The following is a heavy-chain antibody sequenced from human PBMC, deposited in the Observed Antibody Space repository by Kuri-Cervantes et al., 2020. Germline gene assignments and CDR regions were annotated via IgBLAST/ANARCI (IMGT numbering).Heavy chain of an antibody. CDR3: ASGATVTTGSGVDY. J-gene: IGHJ4*02. CDR1: GFTFSSYS. Sequence: GESLKISCAASGFTFSSYSMNWVRQAPGKGLEWVSSISSSSSYIYYADSVKGRFTISRDNAKNSLYLQMNSLRAEDTAVYYCASGATVTTGSGVDYWGQGTLVTVSS. D-gene: IGHD4-17*01. CDR2: ISSSSSYI. V-gene: IGHV3-21*01.